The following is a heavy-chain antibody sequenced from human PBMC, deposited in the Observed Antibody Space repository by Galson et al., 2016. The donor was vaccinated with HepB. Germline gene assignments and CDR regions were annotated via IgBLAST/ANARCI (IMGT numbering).Heavy chain of an antibody. D-gene: IGHD1-20*01. Sequence: QAPGQGLEWVGWINPNSGVTNYAQKFQGWVTMTRDTSISTAYMELNRLRSDDTAVYYCARTITTIPNYDYWGQGSLVTVSS. CDR3: ARTITTIPNYDY. J-gene: IGHJ4*02. CDR2: INPNSGVT. V-gene: IGHV1-2*04.